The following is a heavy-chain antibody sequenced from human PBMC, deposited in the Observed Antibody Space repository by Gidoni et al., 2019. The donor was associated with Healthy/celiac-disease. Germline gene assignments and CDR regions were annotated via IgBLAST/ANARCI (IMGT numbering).Heavy chain of an antibody. D-gene: IGHD6-13*01. CDR3: ARHAGYSSSWYLDY. Sequence: QVQLQSSGPGLVKPSETLSLTCTVSGGSISSYYWSWIRQPPGKGLEWIGYIYYSGSTNYNPSLKSRVTISVDTSKNQFSLKLSSVTAADTAVYYCARHAGYSSSWYLDYWGQGTLVTVSS. V-gene: IGHV4-59*08. CDR2: IYYSGST. J-gene: IGHJ4*02. CDR1: GGSISSYY.